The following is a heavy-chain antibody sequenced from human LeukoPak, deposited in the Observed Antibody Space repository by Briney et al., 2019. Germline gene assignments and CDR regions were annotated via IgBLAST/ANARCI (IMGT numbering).Heavy chain of an antibody. J-gene: IGHJ4*02. Sequence: GGSLRLSCAASGFTFDDYAMHWVRQAPGKGLEWVSGISWNSGSIGYADSVKGRFTISRDNSKNTLYLQMNSLRAEDTAVYYCARPMITFGGVTLWGQGTLVTVSS. CDR1: GFTFDDYA. D-gene: IGHD3-16*01. V-gene: IGHV3-9*01. CDR2: ISWNSGSI. CDR3: ARPMITFGGVTL.